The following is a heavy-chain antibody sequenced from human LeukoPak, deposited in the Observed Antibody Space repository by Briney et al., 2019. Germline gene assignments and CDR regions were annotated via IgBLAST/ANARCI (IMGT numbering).Heavy chain of an antibody. CDR1: GFTVSSNY. CDR2: IYSGGST. Sequence: GGSLRLSCAASGFTVSSNYMSWVRQAPGKGLEWVSVIYSGGSTYYADSVKGRFTISRDNSKNTLYLQMNSLRAEDTAVYYCASPTYYYDSSYASDIWGQGTMVTVSS. D-gene: IGHD3-22*01. CDR3: ASPTYYYDSSYASDI. V-gene: IGHV3-66*01. J-gene: IGHJ3*02.